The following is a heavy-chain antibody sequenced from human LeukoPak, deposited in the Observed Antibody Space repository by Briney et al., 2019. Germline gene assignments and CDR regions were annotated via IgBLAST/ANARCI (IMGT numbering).Heavy chain of an antibody. D-gene: IGHD6-13*01. CDR2: ISHDENSK. CDR3: ARNQSAGYSSSASVSWGRLGD. CDR1: GFTFRNYA. V-gene: IGHV3-30*04. J-gene: IGHJ4*02. Sequence: GGSLRLSCAASGFTFRNYAMHWVRQAQGKGLEWVAVISHDENSKYYLDSVKGRFTISRDNSENTLFLQMDSLRVEDTAIYYCARNQSAGYSSSASVSWGRLGDWGQGTLVTVSS.